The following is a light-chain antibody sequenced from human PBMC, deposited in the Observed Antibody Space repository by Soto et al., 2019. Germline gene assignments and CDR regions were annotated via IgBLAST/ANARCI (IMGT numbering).Light chain of an antibody. CDR2: LGS. J-gene: IGKJ1*01. V-gene: IGKV2-28*01. CDR3: MQPLENFRT. CDR1: ARLLHKNGYNY. Sequence: IVMTQSPLSLSVTPGEAASISCMSSARLLHKNGYNYVDWYMQKPGQSPQLLIYLGSNRASGVPDRFSGSGSDTYFTLEISGVEAEDVGVYYCMQPLENFRTFGQGTKVDIK.